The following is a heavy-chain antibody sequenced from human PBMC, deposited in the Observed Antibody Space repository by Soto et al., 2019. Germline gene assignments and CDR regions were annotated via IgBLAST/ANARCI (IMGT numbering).Heavy chain of an antibody. J-gene: IGHJ4*02. CDR2: IYXGXXXT. V-gene: IGHV5-51*01. CDR1: KESFVSCG. Sequence: GESHRVCSSGSKESFVSCGGPWVRQMPGKGLEXXGXIYXGXXXTXXXPSIQGQVTISADKSSTTVYLQWNTLKASDTAVYYWAKTDGYEVEYWGQGSQVTASS. D-gene: IGHD5-18*01. CDR3: AKTDGYEVEY.